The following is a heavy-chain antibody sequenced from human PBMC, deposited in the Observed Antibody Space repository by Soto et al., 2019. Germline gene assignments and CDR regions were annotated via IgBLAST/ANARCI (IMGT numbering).Heavy chain of an antibody. J-gene: IGHJ6*03. V-gene: IGHV3-48*01. CDR2: ISSSSSTI. CDR1: GFTFSSYS. Sequence: GGSLRLSCAASGFTFSSYSMNWVRQAPGKGLEWVSYISSSSSTIYYADSVKGRFTISRDNAKNSLYLQMNSLRAEDTAVYYCARDEESLHYYYYYMDVWGKGTTVTVSS. CDR3: ARDEESLHYYYYYMDV.